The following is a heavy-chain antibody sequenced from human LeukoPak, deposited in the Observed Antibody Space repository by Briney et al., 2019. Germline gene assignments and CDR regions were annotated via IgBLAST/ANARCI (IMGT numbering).Heavy chain of an antibody. CDR1: GYTFTSYG. Sequence: GASVKVSCKASGYTFTSYGISWVRQAPGQGLEWMGWISAYNGNTNYAQNLQGRVTMTTDTSTSTAYMELRSLRSDDTAVYYCASDFWSGYYTDYYFDHWGQGTLVTVSS. CDR3: ASDFWSGYYTDYYFDH. V-gene: IGHV1-18*01. D-gene: IGHD3-3*01. CDR2: ISAYNGNT. J-gene: IGHJ4*02.